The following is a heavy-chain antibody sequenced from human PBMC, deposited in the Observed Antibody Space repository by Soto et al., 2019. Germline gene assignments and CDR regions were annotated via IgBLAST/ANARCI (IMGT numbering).Heavy chain of an antibody. CDR3: AGRPDLGGGPFDF. D-gene: IGHD3-16*01. V-gene: IGHV1-3*01. CDR1: GYRFTTQP. Sequence: QVQLVQSGAEVKKPGASVKVSCKASGYRFTTQPIHWVRQAPGQGLEWMGWINSGNGYIQYSQKFQGRVTITRDTSASTAYVELSSLRSEDTAIYYCAGRPDLGGGPFDFWGQGTLVTISS. J-gene: IGHJ4*02. CDR2: INSGNGYI.